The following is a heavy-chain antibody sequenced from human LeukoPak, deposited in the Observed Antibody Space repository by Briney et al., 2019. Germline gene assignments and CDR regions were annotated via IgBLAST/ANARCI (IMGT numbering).Heavy chain of an antibody. J-gene: IGHJ4*02. Sequence: SEKVSCKASGGTFSSSAISWVRQAPGQGLEWMGGIIPIFGTANYAQKFQGRVTITTDESTSTAYMELSSLRSEDTAVYYCARANVDTAMVYFDYWGQGTLVTVSS. CDR2: IIPIFGTA. CDR1: GGTFSSSA. V-gene: IGHV1-69*05. D-gene: IGHD5-18*01. CDR3: ARANVDTAMVYFDY.